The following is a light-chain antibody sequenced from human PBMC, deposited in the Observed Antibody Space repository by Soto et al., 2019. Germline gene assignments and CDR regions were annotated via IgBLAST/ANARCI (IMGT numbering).Light chain of an antibody. Sequence: EIVLTQSPATLSVAPLESSTLSCRASQSVSSHLAWYQQKPGQAPRLLIYGASSRATGIPDRFSGSGSGTDFTLTISRLEPEDFAMYFCQQYVSSPQTFGQGTKVDIK. CDR3: QQYVSSPQT. J-gene: IGKJ1*01. V-gene: IGKV3-20*01. CDR1: QSVSSH. CDR2: GAS.